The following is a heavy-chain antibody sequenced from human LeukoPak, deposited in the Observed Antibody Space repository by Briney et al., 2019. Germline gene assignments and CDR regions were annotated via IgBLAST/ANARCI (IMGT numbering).Heavy chain of an antibody. CDR1: GFAFDDYA. CDR3: TKEMGGSHYTYGAFHM. V-gene: IGHV3-9*01. CDR2: ITWNSGTI. Sequence: PGGSLRLSCAASGFAFDDYAMHWVRQAPGKGLEWVSGITWNSGTIDYADSVKGRFTISRDNAKNSLYLQLNSLRAEDTAFYYCTKEMGGSHYTYGAFHMWGQGTLVIVSS. J-gene: IGHJ3*02. D-gene: IGHD1-26*01.